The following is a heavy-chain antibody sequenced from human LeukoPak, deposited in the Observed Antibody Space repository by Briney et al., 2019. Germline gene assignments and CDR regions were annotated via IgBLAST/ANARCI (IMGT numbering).Heavy chain of an antibody. D-gene: IGHD2-8*02. Sequence: APVKVSCKASGYTFTSNYMHWVRQAAGQELEWMGIINPNGGSTNYAQKLQGRVTLTRDMSTSTVYMELSSLRSKDTDVYYCARGGSTGPHWFDPWNQGALVTVSS. CDR1: GYTFTSNY. J-gene: IGHJ5*02. CDR3: ARGGSTGPHWFDP. CDR2: INPNGGST. V-gene: IGHV1-46*01.